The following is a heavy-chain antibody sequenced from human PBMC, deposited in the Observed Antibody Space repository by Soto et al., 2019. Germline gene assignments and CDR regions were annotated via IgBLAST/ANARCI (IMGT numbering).Heavy chain of an antibody. V-gene: IGHV3-21*01. Sequence: EVQLVESGGGLVKPGGSLRLSCAASGFTFSSYSMNWVRQAPGKGLEWVSSISSSSSYIYYADSVKGRFTISRDNAKNSLYLQMNSLRAEDTAVYYCARSGWELHSQSGRWGQGTLVTVSS. D-gene: IGHD1-26*01. CDR3: ARSGWELHSQSGR. CDR2: ISSSSSYI. J-gene: IGHJ4*02. CDR1: GFTFSSYS.